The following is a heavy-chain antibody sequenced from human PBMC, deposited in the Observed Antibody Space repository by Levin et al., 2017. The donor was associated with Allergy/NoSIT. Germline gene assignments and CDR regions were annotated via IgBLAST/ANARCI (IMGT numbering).Heavy chain of an antibody. CDR2: IYHSGST. CDR1: GGSISSSNW. CDR3: ARLFLTPIIGSSSWREYYFDY. D-gene: IGHD6-13*01. Sequence: SETLSLTCAVSGGSISSSNWWSWVRQPPGKGLEWIGEIYHSGSTNYNPSLKSRVTISVDKSKNQFSLKLSSVTAADTAVYYCARLFLTPIIGSSSWREYYFDYWGQGTLVTVSS. V-gene: IGHV4-4*02. J-gene: IGHJ4*02.